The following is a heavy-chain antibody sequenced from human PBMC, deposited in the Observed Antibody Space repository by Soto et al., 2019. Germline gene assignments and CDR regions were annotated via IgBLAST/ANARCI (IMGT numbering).Heavy chain of an antibody. D-gene: IGHD1-26*01. CDR2: IYYSGST. Sequence: SETLSLTCTVSGGSISSYYWSWIRQPPGKGLEWIGYIYYSGSTNYNPSLKSRVTISVDTSKNQFSLKLSSVTAADTAVYYCARVGYSGSLIDYWGQGTLVTVSS. CDR1: GGSISSYY. CDR3: ARVGYSGSLIDY. V-gene: IGHV4-59*01. J-gene: IGHJ4*02.